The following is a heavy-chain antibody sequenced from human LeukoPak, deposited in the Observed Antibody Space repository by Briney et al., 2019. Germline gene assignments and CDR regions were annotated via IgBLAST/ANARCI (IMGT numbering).Heavy chain of an antibody. CDR1: GFTFSSYA. J-gene: IGHJ5*02. V-gene: IGHV3-23*01. Sequence: PGGSLRLSCAASGFTFSSYAMSWVRQAPGKGLEWVSAISCSGGSTYYADSVKGRFTISRDNSKNTLSLQKNSLRAEDTAAYYCAKYNYASVRRRYRYGPNWFDRWGEGTLVTVSS. CDR2: ISCSGGST. CDR3: AKYNYASVRRRYRYGPNWFDR. D-gene: IGHD3-16*02.